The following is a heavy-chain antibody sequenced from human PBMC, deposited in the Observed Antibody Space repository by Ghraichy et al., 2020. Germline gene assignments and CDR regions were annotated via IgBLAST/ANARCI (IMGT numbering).Heavy chain of an antibody. CDR2: IYYSGDT. CDR1: GGSISSSDYY. J-gene: IGHJ5*02. Sequence: SETLSLTCTVSGGSISSSDYYWSWIRQHPGKGLEWIGYIYYSGDTYYNPSLKSRATISVDTSKNQFTLKLTSVTAADTAVYYCAGPAPNNWFDPWGQGTLVSVSS. V-gene: IGHV4-31*03. CDR3: AGPAPNNWFDP.